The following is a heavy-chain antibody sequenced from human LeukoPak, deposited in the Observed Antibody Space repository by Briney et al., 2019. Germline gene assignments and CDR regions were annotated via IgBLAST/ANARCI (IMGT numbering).Heavy chain of an antibody. V-gene: IGHV1-8*01. Sequence: ASVKVSCKASGYTFTSYDFNWLRQATGQGPEWMGWMNPNSGATGYAQKFQGRVTMTRSASINTAYMELTNLRSEDTAVYYCARAPLSGGFAYWGKGPRVTVSS. CDR3: ARAPLSGGFAY. J-gene: IGHJ4*02. CDR2: MNPNSGAT. CDR1: GYTFTSYD. D-gene: IGHD2/OR15-2a*01.